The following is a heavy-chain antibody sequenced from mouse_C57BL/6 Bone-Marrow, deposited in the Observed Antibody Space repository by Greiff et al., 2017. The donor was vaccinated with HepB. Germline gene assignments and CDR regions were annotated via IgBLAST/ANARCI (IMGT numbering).Heavy chain of an antibody. CDR1: GFTFSDFY. D-gene: IGHD1-1*01. CDR3: ARDAFYYGSSDEGYYAMDY. CDR2: SRNKANDYTT. J-gene: IGHJ4*01. V-gene: IGHV7-1*01. Sequence: EVQLVESGGGLVQSGRSLRLSCATSGFTFSDFYMEWVRQAPGKGLEWIAASRNKANDYTTEYSASVKGRFIVSRDTSQSILYLQMNALRAEDTAIYYCARDAFYYGSSDEGYYAMDYWGQGTSVTVSS.